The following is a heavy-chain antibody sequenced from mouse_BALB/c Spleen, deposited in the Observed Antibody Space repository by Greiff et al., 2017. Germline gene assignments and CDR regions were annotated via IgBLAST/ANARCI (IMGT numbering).Heavy chain of an antibody. J-gene: IGHJ4*01. CDR3: ARANDGYYNYAMDY. V-gene: IGHV3-2*02. CDR2: ISYSGST. Sequence: EVQLQQSGPGLVKPSQSLSLTCTVTGYSITSDYAWNWIRQFPGNKLEWMGYISYSGSTSYNPSLKSRISITRDTSKNQFFLQLNSVTTEDTATYYCARANDGYYNYAMDYWGQGTSVTVSS. D-gene: IGHD2-3*01. CDR1: GYSITSDYA.